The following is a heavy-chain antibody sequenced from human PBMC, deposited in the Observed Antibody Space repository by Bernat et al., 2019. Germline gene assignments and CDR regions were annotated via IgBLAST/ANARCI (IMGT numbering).Heavy chain of an antibody. CDR1: GFTFSIYR. J-gene: IGHJ3*02. CDR3: AREIYKRMVTDGFDI. CDR2: INQDGSEI. V-gene: IGHV3-7*01. D-gene: IGHD2-21*02. Sequence: EVQLVESGGGLVQPGGSLRLSCAASGFTFSIYRMTWVRQAPGEGLEWVADINQDGSEIHYVDSVKGRFTIFRDDAKNSVYLQMNSLRAEDSAIYYCAREIYKRMVTDGFDIWGQGTMVTVSS.